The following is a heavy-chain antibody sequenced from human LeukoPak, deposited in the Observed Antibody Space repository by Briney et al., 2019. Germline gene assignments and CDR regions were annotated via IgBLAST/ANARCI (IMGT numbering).Heavy chain of an antibody. CDR3: ARVSGPGMNEYYHL. J-gene: IGHJ1*01. D-gene: IGHD3-10*01. CDR2: INNDGSTT. CDR1: GFTCSGAW. V-gene: IGHV3-74*01. Sequence: GGSLRLSCAASGFTCSGAWMHWVRQAPGKGLVWVSRINNDGSTTRHADSVKGRFTISRDNARNTLYLQMNSLRVEDTAVYYCARVSGPGMNEYYHLWGQGTLVTVSS.